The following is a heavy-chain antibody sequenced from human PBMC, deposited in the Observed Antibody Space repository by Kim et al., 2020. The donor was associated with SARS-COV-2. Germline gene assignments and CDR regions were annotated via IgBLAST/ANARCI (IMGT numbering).Heavy chain of an antibody. CDR2: INTNTGNP. CDR3: ARDDASVWFGELFYGMDV. J-gene: IGHJ6*02. Sequence: ASVKVSCKASGYTFTSYAMNWVRQAPGQGLEWMGWINTNTGNPTYAQGFTGRFVFSLDTSVSTAYLQISSLKAEDTAVYYCARDDASVWFGELFYGMDVWGQGTTVTVS. D-gene: IGHD3-10*01. CDR1: GYTFTSYA. V-gene: IGHV7-4-1*02.